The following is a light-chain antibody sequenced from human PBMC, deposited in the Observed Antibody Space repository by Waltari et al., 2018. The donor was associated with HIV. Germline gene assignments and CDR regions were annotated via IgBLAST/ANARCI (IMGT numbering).Light chain of an antibody. CDR1: QSVSSN. Sequence: EIVMTQSPATLSVSPGERATLSCRASQSVSSNLAWYQQKPGQAPRLLLYGASTRATGIPARFSVRGSGTEFTLTISSLQSEDFAVYYCQQYNNWPPSTFGQGTKLEIK. CDR2: GAS. V-gene: IGKV3-15*01. CDR3: QQYNNWPPST. J-gene: IGKJ2*01.